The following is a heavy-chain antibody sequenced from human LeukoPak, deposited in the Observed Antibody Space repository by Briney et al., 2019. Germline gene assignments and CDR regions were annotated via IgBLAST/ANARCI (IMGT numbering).Heavy chain of an antibody. CDR2: ISWSSGSI. J-gene: IGHJ4*02. CDR1: GFTFDDYA. CDR3: AKDTFLGSGGGFDY. Sequence: GGSLRLSCAASGFTFDDYAMHWVRQAPGKDLEWVSGISWSSGSIGYADSVKGRFTISRDNAKNSLYLQMNSLRAEDTALYYCAKDTFLGSGGGFDYWGQGTLVTVSS. V-gene: IGHV3-9*01. D-gene: IGHD3-10*01.